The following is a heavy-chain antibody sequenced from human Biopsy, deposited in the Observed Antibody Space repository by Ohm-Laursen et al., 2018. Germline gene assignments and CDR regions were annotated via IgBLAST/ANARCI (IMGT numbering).Heavy chain of an antibody. D-gene: IGHD3-22*01. J-gene: IGHJ6*02. V-gene: IGHV3-48*01. CDR1: GFTFSTYG. CDR3: ARGKYKDFSTGLLRPYHYTLDF. CDR2: ISRSSSTI. Sequence: SLRLSCAASGFTFSTYGMNWVRQAPGKGLEWVSHISRSSSTIYYADSVKGRFTISRDNAKNSLYLQMNSLRAEDTAVYYCARGKYKDFSTGLLRPYHYTLDFWGPGTTVTVSS.